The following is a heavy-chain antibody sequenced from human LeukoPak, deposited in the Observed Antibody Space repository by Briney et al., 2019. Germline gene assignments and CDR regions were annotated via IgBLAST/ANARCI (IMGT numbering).Heavy chain of an antibody. CDR3: ARVPEGYCSGGSCYPTAGVGFDY. CDR2: IYHSGST. CDR1: GGSISRSNW. D-gene: IGHD2-15*01. J-gene: IGHJ4*02. Sequence: PSETLSLTCAVSGGSISRSNWWSWVRQPPGKGLEWIGEIYHSGSTNYNPSLKSRVTISVDKSKNQFSLKLSSVTAADTAVYYCARVPEGYCSGGSCYPTAGVGFDYWGQGTLVTVSS. V-gene: IGHV4-4*02.